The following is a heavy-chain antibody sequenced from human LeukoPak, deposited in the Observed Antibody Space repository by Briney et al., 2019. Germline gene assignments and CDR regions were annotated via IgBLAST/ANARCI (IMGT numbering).Heavy chain of an antibody. CDR3: ASSGNYYFTLDY. D-gene: IGHD3-10*01. J-gene: IGHJ4*02. CDR2: IHYSGIT. CDR1: GGPISNYY. V-gene: IGHV4-59*08. Sequence: SETLSLTCSVSGGPISNYYWSWIRQPPGKGLEWIGYIHYSGITKYNPSVKSRVTISLDTSKNQFSLKLSSVTAADTAVYYCASSGNYYFTLDYWGQGTLVTVSS.